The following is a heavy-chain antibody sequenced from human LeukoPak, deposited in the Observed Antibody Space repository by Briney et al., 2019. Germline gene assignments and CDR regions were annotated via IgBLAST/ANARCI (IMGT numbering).Heavy chain of an antibody. D-gene: IGHD3-3*01. CDR1: GGSISSSAW. CDR2: INDRGTI. V-gene: IGHV4-4*02. J-gene: IGHJ6*03. Sequence: SETLSLTCVVSGGSISSSAWWTWVRQSPGEGLEWIGEINDRGTINYNPSLQRRVSISVDKSKNQFSLILNSVTDADTARYYCARESKGSSYFYYYMDVWGKGTTVTVSS. CDR3: ARESKGSSYFYYYMDV.